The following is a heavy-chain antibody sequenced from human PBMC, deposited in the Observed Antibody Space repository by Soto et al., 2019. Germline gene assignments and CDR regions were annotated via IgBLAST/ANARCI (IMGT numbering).Heavy chain of an antibody. CDR1: GFTFSDYA. J-gene: IGHJ2*01. Sequence: EVQLLESGGGLARPGGSLRLSCVASGFTFSDYAMMWVRQAPGKGLEWVATISATGGNIEYTDSLKGRFTISRDNSKNTLYLQLNGLTSDDTAVHYCAKVAGGLGYFDLWGRGTLVTVSS. D-gene: IGHD3-16*01. CDR3: AKVAGGLGYFDL. V-gene: IGHV3-23*01. CDR2: ISATGGNI.